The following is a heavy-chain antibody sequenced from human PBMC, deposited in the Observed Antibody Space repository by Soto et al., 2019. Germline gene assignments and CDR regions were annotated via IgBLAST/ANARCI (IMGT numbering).Heavy chain of an antibody. CDR2: FDPEDGET. V-gene: IGHV1-24*01. Sequence: GASVKVSCKVSGYTLTELSMHWVRQAPGKGLGWMGGFDPEDGETIYAQKFQGRVTITRDTSASTAYMELSSLRSEDTAVYYCARGITLPTPLDYWGQGTLVTVSS. D-gene: IGHD1-20*01. J-gene: IGHJ4*02. CDR1: GYTLTELS. CDR3: ARGITLPTPLDY.